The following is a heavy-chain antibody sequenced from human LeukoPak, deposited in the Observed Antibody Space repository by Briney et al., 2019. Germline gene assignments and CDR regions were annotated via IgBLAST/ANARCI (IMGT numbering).Heavy chain of an antibody. D-gene: IGHD4-17*01. CDR2: INPSGGST. V-gene: IGHV1-46*01. CDR1: GYTFIRYY. J-gene: IGHJ4*02. Sequence: ASVKVSCKSSGYTFIRYYMHWVRQAPGQGLEWMGIINPSGGSTSYAQKFQGRVTMTRDTSTSTVYMELSRLRSEDTAVYYCARGGYGDRIDYWGQGTLVSVSS. CDR3: ARGGYGDRIDY.